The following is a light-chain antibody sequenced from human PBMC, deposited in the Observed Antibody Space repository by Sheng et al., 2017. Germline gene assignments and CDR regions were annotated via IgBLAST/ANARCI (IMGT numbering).Light chain of an antibody. Sequence: EVVMTQSPATLSVSPGERATLSCRASQSVSSNVAWYQQKPGQAPRLLIYDASNRATGIPARFSGSGSGTDFTLTISSLEPEDFAAYYCQQRSNWPTTFGGGTRVEIK. CDR1: QSVSSN. J-gene: IGKJ4*01. CDR3: QQRSNWPTT. CDR2: DAS. V-gene: IGKV3-11*01.